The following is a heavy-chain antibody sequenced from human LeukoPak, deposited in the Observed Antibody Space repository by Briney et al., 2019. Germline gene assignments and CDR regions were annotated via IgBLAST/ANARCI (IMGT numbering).Heavy chain of an antibody. CDR2: IYYSGST. CDR1: GGPISSYY. D-gene: IGHD1-26*01. CDR3: ASGVGATMFDY. J-gene: IGHJ4*02. V-gene: IGHV4-59*01. Sequence: PSETLSLTCTVSGGPISSYYWSWIRQPPGKGLEWIGYIYYSGSTNYNPSLKSRVTISVDTSKNQFSLKLSSVTAADTAVYYCASGVGATMFDYWGQGTLVTVSS.